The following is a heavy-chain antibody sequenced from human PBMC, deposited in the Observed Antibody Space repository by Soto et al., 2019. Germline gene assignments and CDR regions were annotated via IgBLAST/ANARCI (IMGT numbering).Heavy chain of an antibody. D-gene: IGHD6-13*01. CDR3: AREVAAADNYYYYGMDV. CDR1: GFTFSSYS. V-gene: IGHV3-48*02. J-gene: IGHJ6*02. Sequence: EVQVVESGGGLVQPGGSLRLSCAASGFTFSSYSMNWVRQAPGKGLEWVSYISSSSSTIYYADSVKGRFTISRDNAKNSLYLQMNSLRDEDTAVYYCAREVAAADNYYYYGMDVWGQGTTVTVSS. CDR2: ISSSSSTI.